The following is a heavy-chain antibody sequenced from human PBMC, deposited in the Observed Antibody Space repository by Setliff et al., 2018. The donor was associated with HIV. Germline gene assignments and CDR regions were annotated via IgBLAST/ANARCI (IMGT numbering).Heavy chain of an antibody. D-gene: IGHD4-17*01. J-gene: IGHJ4*02. Sequence: SETLSLTCTVSGGSISSDTYHYSWIRQPAGKGLEWIGQTYSSGSTKCNPSLKSRVTISVDTSKNQFSLRLTSLTAADTAVYYCTRDVVIGGDYISDYWGEGRLVTVSS. CDR1: GGSISSDTYH. CDR2: TYSSGST. CDR3: TRDVVIGGDYISDY. V-gene: IGHV4-61*10.